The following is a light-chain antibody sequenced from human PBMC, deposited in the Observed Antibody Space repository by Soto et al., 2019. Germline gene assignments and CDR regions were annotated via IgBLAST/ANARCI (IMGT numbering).Light chain of an antibody. V-gene: IGKV3D-15*01. Sequence: EIVMTQSPSTLSGSAGERATLSCRASQSVNTNVAWYQQEPGQAPRVLIYGASTRATGIPARFSGSVSGTEFALTISSLQSEDFAVYYCQQYNNWPRTFSQGTKVDIK. J-gene: IGKJ1*01. CDR3: QQYNNWPRT. CDR1: QSVNTN. CDR2: GAS.